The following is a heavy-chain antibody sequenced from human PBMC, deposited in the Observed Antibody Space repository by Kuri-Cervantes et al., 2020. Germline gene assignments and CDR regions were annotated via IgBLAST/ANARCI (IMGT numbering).Heavy chain of an antibody. V-gene: IGHV3-30*19. D-gene: IGHD3-3*01. CDR2: ISYDETNK. J-gene: IGHJ4*02. CDR3: ARDPDYYASWSGPLDF. Sequence: GGSLRLSCAASGFIFSNYAMHRVRQAPGKGLEWVAVISYDETNKHYADSLKGRFTISRDNSKNTVFLQMSNLSAEDTAIYFCARDPDYYASWSGPLDFWGQGTLVTVSS. CDR1: GFIFSNYA.